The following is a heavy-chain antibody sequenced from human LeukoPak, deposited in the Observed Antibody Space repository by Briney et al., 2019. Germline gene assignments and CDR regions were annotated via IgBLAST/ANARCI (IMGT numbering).Heavy chain of an antibody. CDR3: ARDPRLDY. V-gene: IGHV4-4*07. Sequence: SETLSLTCTVSGGSISSYYWSWIRQPAGKGLKWIGRIYTSGSTNDNPSLKSRVTMSVDTSKTQFSLMLCSVTAGDTAVYYCARDPRLDYWGQGILVTVSS. CDR2: IYTSGST. J-gene: IGHJ4*02. CDR1: GGSISSYY.